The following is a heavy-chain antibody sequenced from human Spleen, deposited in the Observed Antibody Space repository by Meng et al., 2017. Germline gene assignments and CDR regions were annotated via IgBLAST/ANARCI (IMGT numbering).Heavy chain of an antibody. CDR3: ARVLGSGYQDS. CDR2: IYLSGST. D-gene: IGHD3-22*01. V-gene: IGHV4-4*07. CDR1: GASISSYY. J-gene: IGHJ4*02. Sequence: GSLRLSCTVSGASISSYYWSWIRQPAGKGLEWIGRIYLSGSTDYNPSLKSRVTMSVDTSKNQFSLKLSSVTAADTAVYYCARVLGSGYQDSWGQGTLVTVSS.